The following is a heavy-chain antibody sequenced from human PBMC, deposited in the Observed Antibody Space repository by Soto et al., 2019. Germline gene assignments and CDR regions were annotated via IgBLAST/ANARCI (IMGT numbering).Heavy chain of an antibody. CDR2: MNPNSGNT. J-gene: IGHJ3*02. V-gene: IGHV1-8*01. CDR3: ARAGTVTPADDAFDI. CDR1: GYTFTSYD. D-gene: IGHD4-17*01. Sequence: QVQLVQSGAEVKKPGASVKVSCKASGYTFTSYDINWERQATGQGLEWMGWMNPNSGNTGYAQKFQGRVTMTKNTSISTAYMELSSLRSEDTAVYYCARAGTVTPADDAFDIWGQGTMVTVSS.